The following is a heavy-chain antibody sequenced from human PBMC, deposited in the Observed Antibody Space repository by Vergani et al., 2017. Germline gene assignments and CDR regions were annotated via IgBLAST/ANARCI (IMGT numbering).Heavy chain of an antibody. CDR1: GYSISSGYY. CDR3: ARVEMATEGPLHYYYGMDV. J-gene: IGHJ6*02. D-gene: IGHD5-24*01. Sequence: QVQLQESGPGLVKPSETLSLTCTVSGYSISSGYYWGWIRQLPGKGLEWIATVFHSGSTYYNPSLKSRVTISVDTAKNQFSLKLSSVTAADTAVYYCARVEMATEGPLHYYYGMDVWGQGTTVTVSS. CDR2: VFHSGST. V-gene: IGHV4-38-2*02.